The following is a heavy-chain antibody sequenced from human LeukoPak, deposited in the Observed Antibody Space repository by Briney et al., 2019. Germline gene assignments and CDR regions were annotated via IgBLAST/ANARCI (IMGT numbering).Heavy chain of an antibody. CDR3: GRQGSTTRYYFVDY. Sequence: SETLSLTCTVSGGSINSYYWGWVRQPAGKGLEWIGRIYPTGTTNYSPSFKSRLTMSLDTSKNQFSLKLRSVTAADTAVYYCGRQGSTTRYYFVDYWSQGTLVTVSS. CDR1: GGSINSYY. J-gene: IGHJ4*02. D-gene: IGHD3-10*01. V-gene: IGHV4-4*07. CDR2: IYPTGTT.